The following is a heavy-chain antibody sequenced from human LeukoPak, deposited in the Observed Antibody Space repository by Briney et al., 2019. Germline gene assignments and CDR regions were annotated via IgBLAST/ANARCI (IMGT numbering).Heavy chain of an antibody. D-gene: IGHD6-6*01. Sequence: GGSLRLSCAASAFTFSDYYMHWVPQAPGKGLEWVSSISSTSTIYYAGSVKGRFTISRDNAKNSLYLQMNSLRAEDTAVYYCAKDLEYSSSSGGAYYYYYYIDVWGTGTTVTVSS. J-gene: IGHJ6*03. CDR2: ISSTSTI. V-gene: IGHV3-69-1*01. CDR3: AKDLEYSSSSGGAYYYYYYIDV. CDR1: AFTFSDYY.